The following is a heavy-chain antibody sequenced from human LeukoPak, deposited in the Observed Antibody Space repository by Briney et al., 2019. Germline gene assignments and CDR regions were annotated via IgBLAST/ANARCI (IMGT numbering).Heavy chain of an antibody. J-gene: IGHJ4*02. D-gene: IGHD6-13*01. V-gene: IGHV4-59*01. CDR3: AGGPYPAAGTDHQFDY. Sequence: PSETLSLTCTVSGVSISSDYWSWIRQPPGKGLEWIGYVYDSGTTHYNPSLKSRVTLSVDTSKNQFSLKLSSVTTNDTAVYYCAGGPYPAAGTDHQFDYWGQGTLVTVSS. CDR1: GVSISSDY. CDR2: VYDSGTT.